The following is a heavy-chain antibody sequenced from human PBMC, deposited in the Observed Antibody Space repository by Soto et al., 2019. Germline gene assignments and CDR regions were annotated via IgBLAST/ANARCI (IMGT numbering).Heavy chain of an antibody. D-gene: IGHD1-26*01. V-gene: IGHV1-69*13. CDR1: GGTFSSYA. J-gene: IGHJ6*02. CDR2: IIPIFGTA. CDR3: ASPSRTLAASGYYYYYGMDV. Sequence: SVKVSCKASGGTFSSYAISWVRQAPGQGLEWMGGIIPIFGTANYAQKFQGRVTITADESTSTAYMELSSLRSEDTAVYYCASPSRTLAASGYYYYYGMDVWGQGNTLTLSS.